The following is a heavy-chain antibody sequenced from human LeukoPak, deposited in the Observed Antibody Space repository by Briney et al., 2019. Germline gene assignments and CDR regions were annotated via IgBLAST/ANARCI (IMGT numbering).Heavy chain of an antibody. CDR2: IYYSGST. J-gene: IGHJ4*02. Sequence: SETLSLTCTVSGGSISSYYWSWIRQPPGKGLEWIGYIYYSGSTNYNPSLKSRVTMSVDTSKNQFSLKLSSVSAAGTAVYYCARHYCSGISCYHFDYWGLGTLVTVAS. CDR3: ARHYCSGISCYHFDY. CDR1: GGSISSYY. V-gene: IGHV4-59*08. D-gene: IGHD2-2*01.